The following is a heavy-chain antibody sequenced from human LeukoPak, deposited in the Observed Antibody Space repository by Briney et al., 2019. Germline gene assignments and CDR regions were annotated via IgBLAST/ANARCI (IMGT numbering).Heavy chain of an antibody. J-gene: IGHJ4*02. CDR2: ISGSGGST. CDR3: VRDWGYDSSGYWQKYFDA. CDR1: GFTFSSYG. Sequence: GGSLRLSCAASGFTFSSYGVSWVRQAPGKGLEWVSAISGSGGSTYYADSVKGRFTISRDNAKNTLYLQMNSLRAEDTAVYYCVRDWGYDSSGYWQKYFDAWGQGTLVTVSS. V-gene: IGHV3-23*01. D-gene: IGHD3-22*01.